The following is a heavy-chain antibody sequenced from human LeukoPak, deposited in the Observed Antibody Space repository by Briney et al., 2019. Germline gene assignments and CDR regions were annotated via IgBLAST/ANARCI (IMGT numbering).Heavy chain of an antibody. CDR3: ATRTHNSYAEGWYFDL. CDR1: GGTFSSYA. CDR2: IIPIFGTA. D-gene: IGHD5-18*01. J-gene: IGHJ2*01. V-gene: IGHV1-69*05. Sequence: ASVKVSCKASGGTFSSYAISWVRQAPGQGLEWMGRIIPIFGTANYAQGFQGRVTITTDESTSTAYMELSSLRSEDTAVYYCATRTHNSYAEGWYFDLWGRGTLVTVSS.